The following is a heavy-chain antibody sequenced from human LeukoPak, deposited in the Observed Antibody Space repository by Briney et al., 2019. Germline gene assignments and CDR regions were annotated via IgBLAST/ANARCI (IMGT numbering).Heavy chain of an antibody. CDR1: GGSISSGGYS. Sequence: PSETLSLTCAVSGGSISSGGYSWSWLRQPPGTGLEWIGYIYHSGSTYYNPSLKSRVTISVDRSKNQFSLKLSSVTAADTAVYYCAREAAKSYDFWSGYRGRYGMDVWGQGTTVTVSS. J-gene: IGHJ6*02. CDR3: AREAAKSYDFWSGYRGRYGMDV. V-gene: IGHV4-30-2*01. D-gene: IGHD3-3*01. CDR2: IYHSGST.